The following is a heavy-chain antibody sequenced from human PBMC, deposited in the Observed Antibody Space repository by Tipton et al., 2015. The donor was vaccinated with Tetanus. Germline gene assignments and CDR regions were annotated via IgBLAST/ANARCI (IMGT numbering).Heavy chain of an antibody. CDR1: GASMSSSSYY. CDR3: ARSTGSGNYFDN. D-gene: IGHD3-10*01. V-gene: IGHV4-61*05. J-gene: IGHJ4*02. Sequence: TLSLTCNVSGASMSSSSYYWDWIRQPPGKGLEWIGYISYSGSSEYNPSLKSRVTVSEDTSKSQFSLKLSSVTAADTAVYYCARSTGSGNYFDNWGQGILVAVSS. CDR2: ISYSGSS.